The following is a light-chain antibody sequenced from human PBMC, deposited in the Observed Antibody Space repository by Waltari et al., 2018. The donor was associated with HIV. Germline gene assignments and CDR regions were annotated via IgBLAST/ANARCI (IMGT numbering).Light chain of an antibody. Sequence: SALTQPPSASGSPGQSVTISCTGTSSDIGGYNYVSWYQQYPGKAPKVMIHEHKPRPSRVPERFSGSKSGNTVSLSVSGLQAGDEAYYYCSSYAGSNSWVFGGGTKLTVL. V-gene: IGLV2-8*01. J-gene: IGLJ3*02. CDR1: SSDIGGYNY. CDR3: SSYAGSNSWV. CDR2: EHK.